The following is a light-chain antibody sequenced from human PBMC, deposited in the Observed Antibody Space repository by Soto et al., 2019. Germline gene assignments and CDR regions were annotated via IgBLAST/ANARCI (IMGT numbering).Light chain of an antibody. CDR2: EGS. Sequence: QSALTQPASVSGSPGQSITISCTGTSSDVGSYNLVSWYQQHPGKAPKLMIYEGSKRPSGVSNRFSGSKSGNTAPLTISGLQAEDEADYYCCSYAGSSPLYVFGTGTKVTVL. J-gene: IGLJ1*01. CDR3: CSYAGSSPLYV. V-gene: IGLV2-23*01. CDR1: SSDVGSYNL.